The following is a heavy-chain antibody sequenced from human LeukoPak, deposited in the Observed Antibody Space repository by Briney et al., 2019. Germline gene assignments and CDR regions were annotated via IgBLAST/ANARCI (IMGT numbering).Heavy chain of an antibody. J-gene: IGHJ4*02. D-gene: IGHD6-13*01. CDR2: ISGSSTRT. CDR3: ANYSGSSRWFDY. CDR1: GFTFSSYA. V-gene: IGHV3-23*01. Sequence: GGSLRLSCADSGFTFSSYAMSWVRQAPGKGLEWVSSISGSSTRTYYADSVKGRFTVSRDNPKNTLYLQMNSLRAEDTAVYYCANYSGSSRWFDYWGQGTLVTVSS.